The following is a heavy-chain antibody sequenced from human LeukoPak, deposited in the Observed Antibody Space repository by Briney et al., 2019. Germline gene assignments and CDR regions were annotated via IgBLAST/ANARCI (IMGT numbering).Heavy chain of an antibody. Sequence: SETLSLTCAVSGGSISSGGYSWSWIRQPPGKGLEWIGYIYHSGSTYYNPSLKSRVTISVDRSKNQFSLKLSSVTAADTAVYYCARSRFLAGPPNDAFDIWGQGIMVTVSS. CDR3: ARSRFLAGPPNDAFDI. D-gene: IGHD3-9*01. V-gene: IGHV4-30-2*01. CDR1: GGSISSGGYS. J-gene: IGHJ3*02. CDR2: IYHSGST.